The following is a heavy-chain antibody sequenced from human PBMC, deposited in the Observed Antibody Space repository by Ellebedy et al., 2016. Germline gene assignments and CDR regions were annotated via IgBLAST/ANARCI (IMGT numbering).Heavy chain of an antibody. CDR3: AKGGYCSGGGCSSGGIYLDY. CDR2: ISWNSGSM. V-gene: IGHV3-9*01. J-gene: IGHJ4*02. D-gene: IGHD2-15*01. CDR1: GFTFDDYA. Sequence: GGSLRLXXAASGFTFDDYAMHWVRQAPGKGREWVSRISWNSGSMGYADSVKGRFTISRDNAKNSVYLQMNSLTDEDTALYYCAKGGYCSGGGCSSGGIYLDYWGQGTLVTVSS.